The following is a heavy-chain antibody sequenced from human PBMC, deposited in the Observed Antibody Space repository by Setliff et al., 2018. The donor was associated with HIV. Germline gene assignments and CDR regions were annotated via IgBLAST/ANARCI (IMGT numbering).Heavy chain of an antibody. V-gene: IGHV4-59*08. D-gene: IGHD3-22*01. J-gene: IGHJ6*03. CDR3: ARRRSPPSGFYSKYYMDV. Sequence: TLSPTCTVSGGSISSFFWSWTRQPPGKGLEWSGHISYSGRTNYNPSLKSRVNISVDTSKNQFSLKLTSVTAADTAVYYCARRRSPPSGFYSKYYMDVWGKGTTVTVSS. CDR1: GGSISSFF. CDR2: ISYSGRT.